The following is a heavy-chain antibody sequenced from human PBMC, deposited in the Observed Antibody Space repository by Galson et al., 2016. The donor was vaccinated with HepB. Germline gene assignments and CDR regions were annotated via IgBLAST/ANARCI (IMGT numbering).Heavy chain of an antibody. CDR1: GFTFSTYA. V-gene: IGHV3-23*01. Sequence: SLRLSCAASGFTFSTYAMNWVRQAPRKGLEWVSTITGSADSTYFADSVKGRFTISRDNSKNTLYLQLNNLRAEDTAVYYCVKGRVREQWMPTFDHWGQGTLVTVSS. CDR3: VKGRVREQWMPTFDH. D-gene: IGHD6-19*01. J-gene: IGHJ4*02. CDR2: ITGSADST.